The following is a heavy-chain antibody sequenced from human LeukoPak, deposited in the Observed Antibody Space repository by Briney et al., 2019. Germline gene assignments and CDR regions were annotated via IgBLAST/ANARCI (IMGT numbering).Heavy chain of an antibody. CDR3: ARDKIVGATTFDS. V-gene: IGHV3-7*01. CDR1: GFTFSSYW. D-gene: IGHD1-26*01. CDR2: IRQDGGEI. J-gene: IGHJ4*02. Sequence: GGSLRLSCAASGFTFSSYWMAWVRQAPGKGLEWVANIRQDGGEIYYVDSVKGRFILSRDNAKNSLYLEMNSLRDEDTAVYYCARDKIVGATTFDSWGQGTLVTVSS.